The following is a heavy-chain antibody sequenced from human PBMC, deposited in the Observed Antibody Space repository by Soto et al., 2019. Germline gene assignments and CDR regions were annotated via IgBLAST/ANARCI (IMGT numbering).Heavy chain of an antibody. CDR2: ISSSSSYT. Sequence: QVQLVESGGGLVKPGGSLRLSCAASGFTFSDYYMSWIRQAPGKGLEWVSYISSSSSYTNYADAVKGRCTMSRDNAKNSLYLHMNSQRAEYTAVYYCARVIFYGIPNWDFDLWGRGTLVTVSS. D-gene: IGHD3-9*01. V-gene: IGHV3-11*05. CDR1: GFTFSDYY. CDR3: ARVIFYGIPNWDFDL. J-gene: IGHJ2*01.